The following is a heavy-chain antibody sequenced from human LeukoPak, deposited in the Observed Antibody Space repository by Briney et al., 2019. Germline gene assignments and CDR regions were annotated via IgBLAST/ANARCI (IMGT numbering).Heavy chain of an antibody. CDR1: GFTFSSYA. Sequence: GGSLRLSCAASGFTFSSYAMHWVRQAPGKGLEYVSAISSNGGSTYYANSVKGRFTISRDNSKNTLYLQMGSLRAEDMAVYYCARGSTADFWSGYLDYYYYYYMDVWGKGTTVTVSS. D-gene: IGHD3-3*01. J-gene: IGHJ6*03. CDR3: ARGSTADFWSGYLDYYYYYYMDV. CDR2: ISSNGGST. V-gene: IGHV3-64*01.